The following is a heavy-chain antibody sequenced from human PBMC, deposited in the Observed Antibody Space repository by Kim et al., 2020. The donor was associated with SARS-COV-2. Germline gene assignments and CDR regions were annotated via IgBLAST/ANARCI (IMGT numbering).Heavy chain of an antibody. CDR1: GFTFSSYS. Sequence: GGSLRLSCAASGFTFSSYSMNWVRQAPGKGLEWVSSISSSSSYIYYADSVKGRFTISRDNAKNSLYLQMNSLRAEDTAVYYCARVSFYYYDSSGYYFDYWGQGTLVTVSS. CDR2: ISSSSSYI. D-gene: IGHD3-22*01. J-gene: IGHJ4*02. CDR3: ARVSFYYYDSSGYYFDY. V-gene: IGHV3-21*01.